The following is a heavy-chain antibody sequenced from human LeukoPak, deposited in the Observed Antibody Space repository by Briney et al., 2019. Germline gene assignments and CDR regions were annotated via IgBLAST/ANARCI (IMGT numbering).Heavy chain of an antibody. D-gene: IGHD2-8*01. Sequence: SETLSLTCAVYGGSFSGYYWSWIRQPPGKGLEWIGEINHSGSTNYNPSLKSRVTISVDTSKSQFPLKLSSVTAADTAVYYCARSGIEDIVLMVYAHFDYWGQGTLVTVSS. V-gene: IGHV4-34*01. J-gene: IGHJ4*02. CDR1: GGSFSGYY. CDR2: INHSGST. CDR3: ARSGIEDIVLMVYAHFDY.